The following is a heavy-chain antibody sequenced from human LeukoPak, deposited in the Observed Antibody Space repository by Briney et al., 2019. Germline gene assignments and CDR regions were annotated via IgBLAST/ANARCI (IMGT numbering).Heavy chain of an antibody. CDR1: GGPISSYY. J-gene: IGHJ4*02. CDR3: ARDLGSSTPRGY. Sequence: SETLSLTCTVSGGPISSYYWSWIRQPAGKGLEWIGRIYTSGSTNYNPSLKSQATIAVDKSNNQLSLRLTSVTAADTAIYYCARDLGSSTPRGYWGQGTLVTVSS. CDR2: IYTSGST. D-gene: IGHD6-13*01. V-gene: IGHV4-4*07.